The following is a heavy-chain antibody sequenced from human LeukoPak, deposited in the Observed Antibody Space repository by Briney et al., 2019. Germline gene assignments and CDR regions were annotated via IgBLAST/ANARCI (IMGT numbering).Heavy chain of an antibody. Sequence: PSETLSLTCTVSGGSISSSSYYWGWIRQPPGKGLEWIGSIYYSGSTYYNPSLKSRVTISVDTSKNQFSLKLSSVTAADTAVYYCARALGGGSYGYWGQGTLVTVSS. CDR2: IYYSGST. V-gene: IGHV4-39*07. D-gene: IGHD1-26*01. CDR1: GGSISSSSYY. CDR3: ARALGGGSYGY. J-gene: IGHJ4*02.